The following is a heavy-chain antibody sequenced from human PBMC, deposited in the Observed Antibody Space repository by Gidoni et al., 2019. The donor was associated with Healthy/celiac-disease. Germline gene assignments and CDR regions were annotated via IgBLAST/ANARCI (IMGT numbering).Heavy chain of an antibody. V-gene: IGHV4-4*07. Sequence: QVQLQESGPGLVKPSETLSLTCTVPGGSISSYYWSWIRQPAGKGLEWIGRIYRSGSTNYNPSLKSRVTMSVDTSQNQFSLKLSSVTAADTAVYYCARSRSKSGDISYWGQGTLVTVSS. D-gene: IGHD5-12*01. CDR1: GGSISSYY. J-gene: IGHJ4*02. CDR3: ARSRSKSGDISY. CDR2: IYRSGST.